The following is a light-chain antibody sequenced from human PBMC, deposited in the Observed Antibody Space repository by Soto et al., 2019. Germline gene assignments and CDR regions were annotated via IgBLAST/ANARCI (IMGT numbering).Light chain of an antibody. CDR1: DSDVGGYDY. V-gene: IGLV2-14*01. Sequence: QSALTQPASVSGSPGQSITISCTGADSDVGGYDYVSWYQQHLGKAPKLMIYEVTNRPSGVSNRFSGSKSGNTASLTISGLQPEDEADYYCSSYSSRSTPVLFGGGTQLTVL. J-gene: IGLJ3*02. CDR3: SSYSSRSTPVL. CDR2: EVT.